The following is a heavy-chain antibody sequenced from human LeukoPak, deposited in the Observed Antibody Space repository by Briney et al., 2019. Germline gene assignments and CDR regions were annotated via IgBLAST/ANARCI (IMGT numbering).Heavy chain of an antibody. CDR3: ARGLLFAGNSYFDY. CDR1: GGSISSSSYY. CDR2: IYYSGST. V-gene: IGHV4-39*07. D-gene: IGHD4-23*01. J-gene: IGHJ4*02. Sequence: PSETLSLTCTVSGGSISSSSYYWGWIRQPPGKGLEWIGSIYYSGSTYYNPSLKSRVTISVDTSKNQFSLKLSSVTAADTAVYYCARGLLFAGNSYFDYWGQGVLVTVSS.